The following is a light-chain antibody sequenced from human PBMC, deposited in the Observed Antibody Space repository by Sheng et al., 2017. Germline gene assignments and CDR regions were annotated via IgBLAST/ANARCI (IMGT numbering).Light chain of an antibody. V-gene: IGKV3-15*01. Sequence: EIVMTQSPATLSVSPGERATLSCRASQSISTNLAWYQQKPGQAPRLLIYGTSTRATGVPGRFSGSGSGTEFTLTISSLQSEDFAVYSCQHYDNWPLTFGGGTKVEIK. CDR1: QSISTN. J-gene: IGKJ4*01. CDR3: QHYDNWPLT. CDR2: GTS.